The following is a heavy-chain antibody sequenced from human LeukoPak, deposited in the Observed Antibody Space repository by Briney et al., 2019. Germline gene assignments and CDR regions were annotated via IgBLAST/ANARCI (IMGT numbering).Heavy chain of an antibody. V-gene: IGHV4-34*01. D-gene: IGHD1-26*01. CDR3: ARKVGATNFDY. CDR2: INHSGST. CDR1: GGSFSGYY. J-gene: IGHJ4*02. Sequence: SETLSLTCAVYGGSFSGYYWSWIRQPPGKGLEWIGEINHSGSTNYNPSLKSRVTISVDKSKNQFSLKLSSVTAADTAVYYCARKVGATNFDYWGQGTLVTVSS.